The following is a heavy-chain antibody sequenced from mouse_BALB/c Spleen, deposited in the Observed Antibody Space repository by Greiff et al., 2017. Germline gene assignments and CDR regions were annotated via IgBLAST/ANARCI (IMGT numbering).Heavy chain of an antibody. V-gene: IGHV5-6*01. CDR3: ARHGGYYGGFDY. Sequence: EVQLVESGGDLVKPGGSLKLSCAASGFTFSSYGMSWVRQTPDKRLEWVATISSGGSYTYYPDSVKGRFTISRDNAKNTLYLQMSSLKSEDTAMYYCARHGGYYGGFDYWGQGTTLTVSS. J-gene: IGHJ2*01. CDR2: ISSGGSYT. CDR1: GFTFSSYG. D-gene: IGHD2-3*01.